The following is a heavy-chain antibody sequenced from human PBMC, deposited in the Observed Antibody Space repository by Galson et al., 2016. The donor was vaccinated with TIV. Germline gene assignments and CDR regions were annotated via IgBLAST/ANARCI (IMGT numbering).Heavy chain of an antibody. CDR2: ISGSGGTT. V-gene: IGHV3-23*01. Sequence: SLRLSCAASGFTFSTKSMSWVRQAPGKGLEWVSAISGSGGTTYYADSVKGRFTISRDNSNNTLYLQMNSLRAEDRAVYYCAKGSGRYPYHYYGLGGWGQGATVTV. CDR1: GFTFSTKS. J-gene: IGHJ6*02. CDR3: AKGSGRYPYHYYGLGG. D-gene: IGHD3-16*02.